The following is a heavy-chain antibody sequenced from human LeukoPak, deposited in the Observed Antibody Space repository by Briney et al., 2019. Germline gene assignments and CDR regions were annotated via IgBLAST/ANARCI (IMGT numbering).Heavy chain of an antibody. Sequence: GGSLRLSCAASGFTFSSYSMNWVRQAPGKGLEWVSTISGGGDVTYYADSVKGRFTISRDNSKNTLYLQMNSLRVEDTAVYYCARDSSMLRGPLVIYYFDFWGQGTLVTVSS. CDR3: ARDSSMLRGPLVIYYFDF. J-gene: IGHJ4*02. CDR1: GFTFSSYS. V-gene: IGHV3-23*01. CDR2: ISGGGDVT. D-gene: IGHD3-10*01.